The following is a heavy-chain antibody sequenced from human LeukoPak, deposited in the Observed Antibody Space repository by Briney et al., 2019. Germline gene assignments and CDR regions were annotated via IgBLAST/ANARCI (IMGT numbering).Heavy chain of an antibody. CDR2: IYPGDSDT. CDR3: ARVIAAAGGIGY. V-gene: IGHV5-51*01. Sequence: ASVKVSCKASGGTFSSYAISWVRQAPGQGLEWMGIIYPGDSDTRYSPSFQGQVTISADKSISTAYLQWSSLKASDTAMYYCARVIAAAGGIGYWGQGTLVTVSS. CDR1: GGTFSSYA. D-gene: IGHD6-13*01. J-gene: IGHJ4*02.